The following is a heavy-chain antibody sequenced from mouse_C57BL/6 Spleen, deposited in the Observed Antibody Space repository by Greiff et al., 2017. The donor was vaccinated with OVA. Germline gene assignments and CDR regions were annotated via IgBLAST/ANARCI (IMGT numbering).Heavy chain of an antibody. J-gene: IGHJ2*01. CDR3: ARAGSYDYVY. CDR2: ISYDGSN. CDR1: GYSITSGYY. V-gene: IGHV3-6*01. Sequence: EVQLQQSGPGLVKPSQSLSLTCSVTGYSITSGYYWNWIRQFPGNKLEWMGYISYDGSNNYNPSLKNRISITRDTSKNQFFLKLNSVTTEDTATYYCARAGSYDYVYWGQGTTLTVSS. D-gene: IGHD2-4*01.